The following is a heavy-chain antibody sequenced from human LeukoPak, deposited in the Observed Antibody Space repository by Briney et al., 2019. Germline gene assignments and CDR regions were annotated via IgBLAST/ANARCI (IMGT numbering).Heavy chain of an antibody. CDR1: GFTFASYA. V-gene: IGHV3-23*01. D-gene: IGHD4-17*01. CDR2: ISGSGGRT. J-gene: IGHJ4*02. Sequence: GGSPRLSCAASGFTFASYAMSWVRQAPGKGLEWVSVISGSGGRTDYADSVKGRSTISRDNSKNTLYLQMDSLRAEDTAVYYCAKDSGYDYGDYGSVEYWGQGTLVTVSS. CDR3: AKDSGYDYGDYGSVEY.